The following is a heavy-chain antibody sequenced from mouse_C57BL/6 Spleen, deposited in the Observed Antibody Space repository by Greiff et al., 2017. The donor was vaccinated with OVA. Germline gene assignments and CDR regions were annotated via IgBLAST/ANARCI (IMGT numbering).Heavy chain of an antibody. J-gene: IGHJ4*01. Sequence: VQLKESGPELVKPGASVKISCKASGYTFTDYYMNWVKQSPGKSLEWIGDINPNNGGTSYNQKFKGKATLTVDTSSSTAYMELRSLTSEDSAVYYGGRGGGYDVYAMEYWGQGTSVTVSS. CDR2: INPNNGGT. V-gene: IGHV1-26*01. D-gene: IGHD2-2*01. CDR1: GYTFTDYY. CDR3: GRGGGYDVYAMEY.